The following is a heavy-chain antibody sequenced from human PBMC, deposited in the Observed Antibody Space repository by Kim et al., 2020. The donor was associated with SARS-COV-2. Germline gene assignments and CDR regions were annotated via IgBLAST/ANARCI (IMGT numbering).Heavy chain of an antibody. J-gene: IGHJ4*02. D-gene: IGHD3-22*01. Sequence: SETLSLTCAVYGGSFSGYYWSWIRQPPGKGLEWIGEINHSGSTNYNPSLKSRVTISVDTSKNQFSLKLSSVTAADTAVYYCARAFSSGYITTLRYWGQGTLVTVSS. CDR3: ARAFSSGYITTLRY. CDR2: INHSGST. V-gene: IGHV4-34*01. CDR1: GGSFSGYY.